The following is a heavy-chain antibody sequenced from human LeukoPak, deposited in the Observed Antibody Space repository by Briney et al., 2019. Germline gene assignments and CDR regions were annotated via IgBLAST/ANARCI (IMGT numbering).Heavy chain of an antibody. CDR2: ISAYNGNT. J-gene: IGHJ3*02. Sequence: ASVKVSCKASGYTFTSYGISWVRRAPGQGLEWMGWISAYNGNTNYAQKLQGRVTMTTDTSTSTAYMELRSLRSDDTAVYYCARGGPIAAAAFDAFDIWGQGTMVTVSS. V-gene: IGHV1-18*01. CDR1: GYTFTSYG. D-gene: IGHD6-13*01. CDR3: ARGGPIAAAAFDAFDI.